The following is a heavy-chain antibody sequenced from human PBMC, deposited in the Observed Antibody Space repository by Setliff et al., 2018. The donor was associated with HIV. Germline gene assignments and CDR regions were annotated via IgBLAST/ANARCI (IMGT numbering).Heavy chain of an antibody. CDR1: GYTFTSYG. Sequence: GASVKVSCKASGYTFTSYGVSWVRQAPGQGLEWMGLISGYNGWTKYPQKFQGRVTMTTDTSTSTAYMELRSLRSDDTAVYYCARDRGYYDSSGTPVDYWGQGTLVTVSS. CDR3: ARDRGYYDSSGTPVDY. D-gene: IGHD3-22*01. CDR2: ISGYNGWT. J-gene: IGHJ4*02. V-gene: IGHV1-18*01.